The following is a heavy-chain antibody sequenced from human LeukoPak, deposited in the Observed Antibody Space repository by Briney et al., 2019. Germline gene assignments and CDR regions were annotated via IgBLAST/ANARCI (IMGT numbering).Heavy chain of an antibody. CDR2: IRYDGSHK. J-gene: IGHJ4*02. CDR1: GFTISSYD. CDR3: AKATSVTTLFDY. V-gene: IGHV3-30*02. D-gene: IGHD4-17*01. Sequence: GGSLRLSCAASGFTISSYDMHWVRQAPGKGLEWVAFIRYDGSHKYFADSVKGRFTISRDNSKNTLYLQMNSLRVEDTAVYYCAKATSVTTLFDYWGQGTLVTVSS.